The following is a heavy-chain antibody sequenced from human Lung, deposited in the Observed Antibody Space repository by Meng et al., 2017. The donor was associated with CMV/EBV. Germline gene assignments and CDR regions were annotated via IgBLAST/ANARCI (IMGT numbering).Heavy chain of an antibody. J-gene: IGHJ1*01. D-gene: IGHD3-9*01. Sequence: SXXVSXKASGGTFSSYAISWVRQAPGQGLEWMGGIIPILGIANYAQKLQGRVTITADKSTSTAYMELSSLRSEDTAVYYCAKPDYHNYQIDWWGQGTLVTVSS. CDR1: GGTFSSYA. V-gene: IGHV1-69*10. CDR2: IIPILGIA. CDR3: AKPDYHNYQIDW.